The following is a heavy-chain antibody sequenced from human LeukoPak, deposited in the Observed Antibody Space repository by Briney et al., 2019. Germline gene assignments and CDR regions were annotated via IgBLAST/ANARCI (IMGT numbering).Heavy chain of an antibody. Sequence: QPGGSLRLSCAASGFTFSSYAMSWVRQAPGKGLEWVSAISGSGGSTYYADSVKGRFTISRDDSKNTLYLQMNSLRAEDTAVYYCAKDLWFRDFSFDYWGQGTLVTVSS. V-gene: IGHV3-23*01. D-gene: IGHD3-10*01. CDR3: AKDLWFRDFSFDY. J-gene: IGHJ4*02. CDR2: ISGSGGST. CDR1: GFTFSSYA.